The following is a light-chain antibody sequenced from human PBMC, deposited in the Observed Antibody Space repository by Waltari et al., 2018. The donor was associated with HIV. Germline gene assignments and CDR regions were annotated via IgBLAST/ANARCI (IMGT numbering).Light chain of an antibody. CDR2: KDT. CDR1: ALPTQY. Sequence: SSELTQPPSVSVSPGQTVRITCSGDALPTQYTSWYQQKPGPPPVLVMYKDTQRSSGTPGSFSGSSSGTTVTLTITAVRAEDEAYYYCQSGDNKLTSVFFGGGTRLTVL. V-gene: IGLV3-25*03. CDR3: QSGDNKLTSVF. J-gene: IGLJ2*01.